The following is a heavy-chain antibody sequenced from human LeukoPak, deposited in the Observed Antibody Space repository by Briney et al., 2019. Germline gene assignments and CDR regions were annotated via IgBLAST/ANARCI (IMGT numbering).Heavy chain of an antibody. J-gene: IGHJ4*02. CDR3: ASNYYGSGSLDY. CDR2: IYYSGST. Sequence: PSETLSLTCTVSGGSISSFYWSWIRQPPGKGLEWIGYIYYSGSTNYNPSLKSRVTISVDTSKNQFSLKLSSVTAADTAVYYCASNYYGSGSLDYWGQGNLVTVSS. D-gene: IGHD3-10*01. CDR1: GGSISSFY. V-gene: IGHV4-59*08.